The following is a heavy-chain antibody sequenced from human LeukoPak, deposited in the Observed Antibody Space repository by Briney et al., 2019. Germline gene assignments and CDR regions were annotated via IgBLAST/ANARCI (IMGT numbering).Heavy chain of an antibody. CDR2: ISSNDDTI. CDR1: GFTFSSYE. Sequence: GGSLRLSCAASGFTFSSYEMNWVRQAPGKGLEWVSYISSNDDTIYYAGSVKGRFTISRDNAKNSLYLQMNSLRAEDTAVYYCARGSLVHYYGSGSYRIRAGFDSWGQGTLVTVSS. V-gene: IGHV3-48*03. J-gene: IGHJ4*02. D-gene: IGHD3-10*01. CDR3: ARGSLVHYYGSGSYRIRAGFDS.